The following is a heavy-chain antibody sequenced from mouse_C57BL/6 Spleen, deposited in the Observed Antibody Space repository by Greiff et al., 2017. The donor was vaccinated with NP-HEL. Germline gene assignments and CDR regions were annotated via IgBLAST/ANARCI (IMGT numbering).Heavy chain of an antibody. CDR2: IYPRSGNT. D-gene: IGHD3-2*02. CDR1: GYTFTSYG. V-gene: IGHV1-81*01. Sequence: QVQLKQSGAELARPGASVKLSCKASGYTFTSYGISWVKQRTGQGLEWIGEIYPRSGNTYYNEKFKGKATLTADKSSSTAYMELRSLTSEDSAVYFCARQTAQAKGFAYWGQGTLVTVSA. CDR3: ARQTAQAKGFAY. J-gene: IGHJ3*01.